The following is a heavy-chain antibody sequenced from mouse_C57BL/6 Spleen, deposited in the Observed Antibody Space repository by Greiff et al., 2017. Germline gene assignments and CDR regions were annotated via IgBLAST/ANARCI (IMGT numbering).Heavy chain of an antibody. CDR1: GFSLTSYG. V-gene: IGHV2-5*01. CDR2: IWRGGST. J-gene: IGHJ3*01. Sequence: VQRVESGPGLVQPSQSLSITCTVSGFSLTSYGVHWVRQSPGKGLEWLGVIWRGGSTDYNAAFMSRLSITKDNSKSQVFFKMNSLQADDTAIYYCASSRSTMVTTETWFAYWGQGTLVTVSA. D-gene: IGHD2-2*01. CDR3: ASSRSTMVTTETWFAY.